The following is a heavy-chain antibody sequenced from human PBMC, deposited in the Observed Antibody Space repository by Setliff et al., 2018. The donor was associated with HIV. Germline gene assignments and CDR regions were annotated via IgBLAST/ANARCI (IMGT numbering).Heavy chain of an antibody. D-gene: IGHD5-18*01. CDR1: GFTFSSYG. J-gene: IGHJ4*02. V-gene: IGHV3-7*01. CDR2: IKQGGSEK. Sequence: PGGSLRLSCAASGFTFSSYGMHWVRQAPGKGLEWVANIKQGGSEKYYVDSVKGRFTMSRDNAKNSLFLQMHSLRAEDTAVYYCARVADGYNSYFDYWGQGTVVTVSS. CDR3: ARVADGYNSYFDY.